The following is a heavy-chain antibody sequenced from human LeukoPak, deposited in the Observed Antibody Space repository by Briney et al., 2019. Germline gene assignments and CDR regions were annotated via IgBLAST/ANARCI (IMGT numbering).Heavy chain of an antibody. J-gene: IGHJ4*02. CDR3: ARLPPRPGLCYHDY. V-gene: IGHV3-11*03. Sequence: PGGSLRLSCAVSAFTFSDYYMSWIRQAPGKGLEWLSHISISSDYRIWADSLKGRFSISRENARNSLYLQLNSLTAEDAAVYCGARLPPRPGLCYHDYWGQGSLVTVSS. CDR2: ISISSDYR. CDR1: AFTFSDYY. D-gene: IGHD2-8*01.